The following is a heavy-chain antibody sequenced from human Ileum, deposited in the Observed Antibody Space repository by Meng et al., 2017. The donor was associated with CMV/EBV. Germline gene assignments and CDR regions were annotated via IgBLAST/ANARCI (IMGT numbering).Heavy chain of an antibody. CDR1: AYTFTSYY. J-gene: IGHJ4*02. Sequence: SCKPSAYTFTSYYMHWVRQAPGQGLEWMGVINPNGGTTAYAQKFQGRVTMTGDTSTSTIYMELNSLRSEDTAVYFCAAKIDITYFDFWGQGTLVTVSS. D-gene: IGHD1-14*01. V-gene: IGHV1-46*01. CDR2: INPNGGTT. CDR3: AAKIDITYFDF.